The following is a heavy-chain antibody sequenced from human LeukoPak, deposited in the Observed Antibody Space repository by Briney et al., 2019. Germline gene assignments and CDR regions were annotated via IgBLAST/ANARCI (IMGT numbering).Heavy chain of an antibody. CDR1: GFTFSSYA. CDR3: ARARGNTYGYFEY. Sequence: GSLRLSCAASGFTFSSYAMSWVRQAPGKGLEWVSAISGSGGSTYYADSVKGRFTISRDNAKSTLYLQMNSLRVEDTAVYYCARARGNTYGYFEYWGQGTLVTVSS. V-gene: IGHV3-23*01. J-gene: IGHJ4*02. CDR2: ISGSGGST. D-gene: IGHD5-18*01.